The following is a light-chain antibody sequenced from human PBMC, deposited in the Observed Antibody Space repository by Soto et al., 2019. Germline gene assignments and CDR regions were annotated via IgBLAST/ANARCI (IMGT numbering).Light chain of an antibody. CDR1: SSDVGGYTY. V-gene: IGLV2-14*01. J-gene: IGLJ1*01. Sequence: QSALTQPASVSGSPGQSITISCTGTSSDVGGYTYVSWYQHHPGKAPKLMIYEVSNRPSGVSNRFSGSKSGNTASLTISGLQAEDEADYYCSSYTSSSTLYVFATGTKVTVL. CDR2: EVS. CDR3: SSYTSSSTLYV.